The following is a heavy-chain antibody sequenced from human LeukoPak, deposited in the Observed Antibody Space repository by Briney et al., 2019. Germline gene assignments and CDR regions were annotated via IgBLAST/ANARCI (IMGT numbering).Heavy chain of an antibody. J-gene: IGHJ6*03. V-gene: IGHV3-74*01. CDR3: AREGPQYYYYYMDV. Sequence: GGSLRLSCAASGLTFSRYWMHWVRQVPGKGLVWVSRINPDESDTTSADSVKGRFTISRDNAKNSLYLQMNSLRAEDTAVYYCAREGPQYYYYYMDVWGKGTTVTVSS. CDR1: GLTFSRYW. CDR2: INPDESDT.